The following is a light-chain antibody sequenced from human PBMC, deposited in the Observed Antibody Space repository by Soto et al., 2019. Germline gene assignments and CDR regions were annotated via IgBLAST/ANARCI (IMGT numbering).Light chain of an antibody. CDR2: DDR. CDR3: QVWDDNSDHHV. Sequence: SYELTQTSSVSVAPGQTARISCGGNNIGGKSVHWYQQKPGQAPVVVVYDDRDRPSGIPERFSGYNSGNTATLTISGVEAGDEADYHCQVWDDNSDHHVFGTGTKVTVL. V-gene: IGLV3-21*02. J-gene: IGLJ1*01. CDR1: NIGGKS.